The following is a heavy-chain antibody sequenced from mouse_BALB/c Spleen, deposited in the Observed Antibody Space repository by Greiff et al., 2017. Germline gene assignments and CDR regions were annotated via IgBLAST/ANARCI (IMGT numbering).Heavy chain of an antibody. V-gene: IGHV5-6-5*01. CDR1: GFTFSSYA. CDR2: ISSGGSS. Sequence: EVQRVESGGGLVKPGGSLKLSCAASGFTFSSYAMSWVRQTPEKRLEWVASISSGGSSYYPDSVKGRFTISRDNARNILYLQMSSLRSEDTAMYYCARGAGPGSTMSTLDDWGQGTSVTVSS. J-gene: IGHJ4*01. CDR3: ARGAGPGSTMSTLDD. D-gene: IGHD2-4*01.